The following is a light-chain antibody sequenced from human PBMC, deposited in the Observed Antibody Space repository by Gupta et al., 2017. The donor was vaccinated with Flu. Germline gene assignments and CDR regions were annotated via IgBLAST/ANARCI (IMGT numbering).Light chain of an antibody. CDR3: QTADTDNTYI. V-gene: IGLV3-25*03. CDR1: LLMKKT. J-gene: IGLJ1*01. CDR2: KDI. Sequence: SGDLLMKKTAFCYQHRPGQAPVLVMYKDIERPSGIPERFSGSSSGTIVRLTISGVQADDEADYFCQTADTDNTYIFGSGTRLTV.